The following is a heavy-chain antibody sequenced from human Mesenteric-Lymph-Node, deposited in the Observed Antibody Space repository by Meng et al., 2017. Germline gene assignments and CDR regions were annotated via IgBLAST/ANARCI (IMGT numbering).Heavy chain of an antibody. D-gene: IGHD3-22*01. CDR3: ARAAVHYYDSSGYFDY. CDR1: GFTVSSNY. V-gene: IGHV3-66*02. Sequence: GGSLRLSCAASGFTVSSNYMSWVRQAPGKGLEWVSVIYSGGSTYYADSVKGRFTISRDNSKNTLYLQMNSLRAEDTAVYYCARAAVHYYDSSGYFDYWGQGTLVTVSS. CDR2: IYSGGST. J-gene: IGHJ4*02.